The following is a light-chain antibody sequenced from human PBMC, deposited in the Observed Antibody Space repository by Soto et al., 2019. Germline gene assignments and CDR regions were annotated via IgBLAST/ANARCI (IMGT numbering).Light chain of an antibody. CDR1: QDINNY. V-gene: IGKV1-33*01. Sequence: DIQMTQSPSSLSASVGDRVTITCQASQDINNYLSWYQQNPGKAPHILIYDASNLETGVPSRFSGSGSGTDFTFTISSLQPEDIATYYFQQYANLPITFGQGTRLEIK. CDR2: DAS. CDR3: QQYANLPIT. J-gene: IGKJ5*01.